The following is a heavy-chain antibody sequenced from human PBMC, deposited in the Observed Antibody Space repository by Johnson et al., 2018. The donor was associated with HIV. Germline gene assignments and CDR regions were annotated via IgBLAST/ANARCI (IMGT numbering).Heavy chain of an antibody. CDR1: GFTVSSNE. D-gene: IGHD3-22*01. CDR2: ISGGST. V-gene: IGHV3-38-3*01. CDR3: ARVYYYDNKDGFDI. J-gene: IGHJ3*02. Sequence: VQLVESRGVLVQPGGSLRLSCAASGFTVSSNEMSWVRQAPGKGLEWVSSISGGSTYYADSVKGRFTISRDISKNLLYLQMNSLRTEDTAVYYCARVYYYDNKDGFDIWGQGTTVTVSS.